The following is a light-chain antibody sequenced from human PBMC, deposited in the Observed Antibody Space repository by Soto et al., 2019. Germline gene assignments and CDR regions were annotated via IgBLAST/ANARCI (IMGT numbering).Light chain of an antibody. CDR2: DAS. CDR1: QSVRSN. J-gene: IGKJ4*01. CDR3: QPYNNWPLT. Sequence: EKVMTQSPATLSVSPGERATLSCGASQSVRSNVAWYQQKPGQPPRLLIYDASTRATGIPSRFSGSRSGAEFTLTINSLQSEDFAVYYCQPYNNWPLTFGGGTKVDIK. V-gene: IGKV3-15*01.